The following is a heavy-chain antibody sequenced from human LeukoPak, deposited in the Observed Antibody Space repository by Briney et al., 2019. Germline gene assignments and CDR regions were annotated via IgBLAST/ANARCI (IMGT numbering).Heavy chain of an antibody. D-gene: IGHD2-2*01. J-gene: IGHJ5*02. V-gene: IGHV1-18*01. CDR1: GYSFGICG. CDR3: AGVGVVVPAAWFDP. CDR2: ISANNGNT. Sequence: GASAKVSCKASGYSFGICGISCVRQAPGQGLEWMGWISANNGNTKYAQNLQGRVTMTTDTSTSTAYMELRSLRSDDTAVYYCAGVGVVVPAAWFDPWGQGTLVTVSS.